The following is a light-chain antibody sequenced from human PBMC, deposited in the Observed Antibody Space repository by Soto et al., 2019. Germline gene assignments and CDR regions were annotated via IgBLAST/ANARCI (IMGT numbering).Light chain of an antibody. CDR1: QSLVYSDGNTY. CDR2: KVS. V-gene: IGKV2D-30*01. CDR3: MQATRWPYT. Sequence: DVVMTQSPLSLPVTLGQPASISCRSSQSLVYSDGNTYLNWYQQRPGQSPRRLIYKVSNWDSGVPDRFRGRGAGTDYTRKISSVEAEDVGVDYCMQATRWPYTFGQGTKREIK. J-gene: IGKJ2*01.